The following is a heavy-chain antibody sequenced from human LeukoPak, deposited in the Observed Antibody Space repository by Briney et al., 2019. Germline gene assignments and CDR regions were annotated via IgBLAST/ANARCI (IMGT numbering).Heavy chain of an antibody. CDR3: AKDRLVDNPGDS. J-gene: IGHJ4*02. Sequence: GGSLRLSCAASGYTFSGYGMHWVRQAPGKGLEWVAFIRYDGSTKYYTDSVKGRFTISRDNSDNMLYFEMNSLNPEDAAIYSCAKDRLVDNPGDSWGQGNLVTVFS. CDR2: IRYDGSTK. V-gene: IGHV3-30*02. D-gene: IGHD1-14*01. CDR1: GYTFSGYG.